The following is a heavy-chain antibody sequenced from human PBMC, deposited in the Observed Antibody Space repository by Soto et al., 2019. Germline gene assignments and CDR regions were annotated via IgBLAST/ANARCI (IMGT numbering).Heavy chain of an antibody. J-gene: IGHJ4*02. Sequence: HPGGSLRLSCAASGFTFSSYAMSWVRQAPGKGLEWVSAISGSGGSTYYADSVKGRFTISRDNSKNTLYLQMNSLRAEDTAVYYCAKDIIIYKEWLRFGGFILDYFDYWGQGTLVTVSS. D-gene: IGHD5-12*01. CDR1: GFTFSSYA. V-gene: IGHV3-23*01. CDR2: ISGSGGST. CDR3: AKDIIIYKEWLRFGGFILDYFDY.